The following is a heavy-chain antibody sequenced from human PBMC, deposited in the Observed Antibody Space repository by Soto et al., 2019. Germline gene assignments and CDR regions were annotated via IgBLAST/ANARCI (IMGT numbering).Heavy chain of an antibody. J-gene: IGHJ6*02. Sequence: ASVKVSCKASGGTFSSYTISWVRQAPGQGLEWMGRIIPILGIANYAQKFQGRVTITADKSTSTAYMELGSLRSEDTAVYYCARYDSSGYYWPYYYYGMDVWGQGTTVTVSS. D-gene: IGHD3-22*01. CDR3: ARYDSSGYYWPYYYYGMDV. CDR1: GGTFSSYT. V-gene: IGHV1-69*02. CDR2: IIPILGIA.